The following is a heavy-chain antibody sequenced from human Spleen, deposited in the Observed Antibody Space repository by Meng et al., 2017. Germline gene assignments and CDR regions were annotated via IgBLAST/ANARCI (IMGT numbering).Heavy chain of an antibody. CDR2: MYYSGSN. V-gene: IGHV4-39*07. J-gene: IGHJ4*02. CDR1: GGSISGSSYY. CDR3: ARIVPPYSGYGEFDY. Sequence: GSLRLSCTVSGGSISGSSYYWGWIRQPPGKGLEWIGSMYYSGSNYYNPSLKSRVTISVDTSKNQFSLKLSSVTAADTAVYYCARIVPPYSGYGEFDYWGQGTLVTVSS. D-gene: IGHD5-12*01.